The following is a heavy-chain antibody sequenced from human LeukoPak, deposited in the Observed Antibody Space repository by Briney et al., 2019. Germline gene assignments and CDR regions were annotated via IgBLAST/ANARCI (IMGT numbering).Heavy chain of an antibody. V-gene: IGHV3-7*04. CDR1: GFTFSSYW. Sequence: PGGSLRLSCAASGFTFSSYWMSWVRQAPGKGLEWVANIKQDGSEKYYVDSVKGRFTISRDNAKNSLYLQMNSLRAEDTAVYYCARAALLEWLSFDYWGQGTLVTVSS. D-gene: IGHD3-3*01. J-gene: IGHJ4*02. CDR2: IKQDGSEK. CDR3: ARAALLEWLSFDY.